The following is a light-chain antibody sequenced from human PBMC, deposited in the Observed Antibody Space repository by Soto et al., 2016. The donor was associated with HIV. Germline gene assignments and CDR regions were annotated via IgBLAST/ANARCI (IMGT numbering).Light chain of an antibody. Sequence: DIQMTQSPSSLSASVGDRVTITCQASQDITNYLAWYRQKPGKAPNLLIYAASTLETGVPSRFSGSGSGTDFTFTISSLQPEDIATYYCQQYDNLPPLTFGGGTKVEIK. V-gene: IGKV1-33*01. CDR2: AAS. CDR3: QQYDNLPPLT. J-gene: IGKJ4*01. CDR1: QDITNY.